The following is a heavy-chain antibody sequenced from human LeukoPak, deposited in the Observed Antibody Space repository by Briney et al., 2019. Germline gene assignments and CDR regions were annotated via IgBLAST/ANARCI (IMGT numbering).Heavy chain of an antibody. CDR2: GSTFNGHR. CDR1: GYTFTDYG. D-gene: IGHD1-26*01. CDR3: ARDAVGARAFDF. V-gene: IGHV1-18*01. J-gene: IGHJ3*01. Sequence: ASVKVSCTASGYTFTDYGIHWVRQAPGQGLEWISWGSTFNGHRLYGQRFQGRVTMTTDPSTTTVYMELTSLTSDDTALYYCARDAVGARAFDFWGQGTMVIVSS.